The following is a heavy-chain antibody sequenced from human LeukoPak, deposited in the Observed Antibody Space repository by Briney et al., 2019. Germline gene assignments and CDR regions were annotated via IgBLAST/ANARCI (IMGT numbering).Heavy chain of an antibody. CDR2: IYRDDRPR. Sequence: GGSLRLSCEGSGFTFSSSEMNWVRQAPGKGLEWLSYIYRDDRPRYYADSVKGRFTISRDDARNSLYLQMSSLSAEDTAVYYCAREDSRDAIDIWGRGTLVTVSS. V-gene: IGHV3-48*03. D-gene: IGHD3-22*01. J-gene: IGHJ3*02. CDR1: GFTFSSSE. CDR3: AREDSRDAIDI.